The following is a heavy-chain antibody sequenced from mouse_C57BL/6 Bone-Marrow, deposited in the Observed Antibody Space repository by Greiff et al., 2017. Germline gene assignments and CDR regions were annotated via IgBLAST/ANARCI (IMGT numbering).Heavy chain of an antibody. CDR2: ISDGCSYT. Sequence: EVKLMESGGGLVKPGASLKLSCAASGFSFSSYAMSWVRQTPGKRLEWVATISDGCSYTYYPDNVKGRCTISRDNAKNNRYVQMSHLTSEDTAMYDCERGADDSSYGDFDVWGTGTTVTVSS. D-gene: IGHD1-1*01. CDR1: GFSFSSYA. CDR3: ERGADDSSYGDFDV. V-gene: IGHV5-4*03. J-gene: IGHJ1*03.